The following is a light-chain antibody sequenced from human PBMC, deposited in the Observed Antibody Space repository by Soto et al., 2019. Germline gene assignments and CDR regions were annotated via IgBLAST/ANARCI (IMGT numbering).Light chain of an antibody. J-gene: IGLJ2*01. Sequence: QSVLTQPPSVSGAPGQRVTISCTGSSSNIGAGYDVHWYQQLPATAPKLLIYGNSNRPSGVPDRFSGSKSGTSASLAITGLRAEDEADYYCQSYDSSLSGVVFGGGTKLTVL. V-gene: IGLV1-40*01. CDR3: QSYDSSLSGVV. CDR1: SSNIGAGYD. CDR2: GNS.